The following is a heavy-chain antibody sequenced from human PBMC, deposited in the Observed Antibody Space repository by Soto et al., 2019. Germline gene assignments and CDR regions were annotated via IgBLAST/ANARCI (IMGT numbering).Heavy chain of an antibody. Sequence: PSETLSLTCAVSGGSISSSNWWSWVRQPPGKGLEWIGEIYHSGSTNYNPSLKSRVTISVDKSKNQFSLKLSSVTAADTAVYYCARNSGWYEGSPYYYYYGKDVWGQGTTVTVSS. CDR2: IYHSGST. D-gene: IGHD6-19*01. CDR3: ARNSGWYEGSPYYYYYGKDV. V-gene: IGHV4-4*02. J-gene: IGHJ6*01. CDR1: GGSISSSNW.